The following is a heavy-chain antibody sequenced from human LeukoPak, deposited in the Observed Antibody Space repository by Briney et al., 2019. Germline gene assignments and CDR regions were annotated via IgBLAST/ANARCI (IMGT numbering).Heavy chain of an antibody. J-gene: IGHJ4*02. CDR1: GYTFTDYY. Sequence: GASVKVSCKASGYTFTDYYIHWARQAPGQGLEWMGWINPNSGGTNYAQKFQGRVTMTTDTSTSTAYMELRSLRSDDTAVYYCARSGARTIDYWGQGTLVTVSS. CDR2: INPNSGGT. V-gene: IGHV1-2*02. D-gene: IGHD1-7*01. CDR3: ARSGARTIDY.